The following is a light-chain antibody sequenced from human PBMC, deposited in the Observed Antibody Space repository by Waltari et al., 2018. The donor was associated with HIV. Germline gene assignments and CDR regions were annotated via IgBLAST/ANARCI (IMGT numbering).Light chain of an antibody. J-gene: IGKJ1*01. CDR1: QSISGW. CDR3: HHYNTFSWT. Sequence: DIQITQSPSTLSASVGDTVTITCRASQSISGWLAWYQQKPGKAPKLLIYKASLLESGVPSRFSGSGSETEFTLTISSLQPDDFATYYCHHYNTFSWTFGPGTKVDFK. V-gene: IGKV1-5*03. CDR2: KAS.